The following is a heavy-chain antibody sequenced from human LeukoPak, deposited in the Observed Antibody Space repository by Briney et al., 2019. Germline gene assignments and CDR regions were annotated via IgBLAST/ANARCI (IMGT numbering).Heavy chain of an antibody. Sequence: GRSLRLSRAASGFTFDDYAMHWVRQAPGKGLEWVSGISWNSGSIGYADSVKGRFTISRDNAKNSLYLQMNSLRAEDTAVYYCARDTSYDYWGQGTLVTVSS. CDR1: GFTFDDYA. D-gene: IGHD3-10*01. J-gene: IGHJ4*02. V-gene: IGHV3-9*01. CDR2: ISWNSGSI. CDR3: ARDTSYDY.